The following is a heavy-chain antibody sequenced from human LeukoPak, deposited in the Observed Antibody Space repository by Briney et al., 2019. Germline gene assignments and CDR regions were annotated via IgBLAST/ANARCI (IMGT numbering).Heavy chain of an antibody. CDR3: GKDPHGDYVGAFDF. J-gene: IGHJ3*01. V-gene: IGHV3-23*01. D-gene: IGHD4-17*01. Sequence: GGSLRLSCAASGFTFSDHALIWVRQAPGKGLEWISAIRGTGGTTYYADSVKGRCTISRDNSRNTVYLQMTSLRAEDTALYFCGKDPHGDYVGAFDFWGPGTMVTVSS. CDR1: GFTFSDHA. CDR2: IRGTGGTT.